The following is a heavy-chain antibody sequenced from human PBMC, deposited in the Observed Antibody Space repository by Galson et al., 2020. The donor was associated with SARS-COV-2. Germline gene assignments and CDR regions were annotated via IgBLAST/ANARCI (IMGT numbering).Heavy chain of an antibody. CDR1: GFTFSDYY. Sequence: GESLKISCVASGFTFSDYYMHWIRQAPGEGLEWLSDISSSGSAIYYADPVKGRFAVSRDNAKNSVFLQMNTLRAEDTAVYYCATDRRGDCTTTSCFEENFEYWGHGVLVTVSS. D-gene: IGHD2-2*01. CDR3: ATDRRGDCTTTSCFEENFEY. CDR2: ISSSGSAI. J-gene: IGHJ4*01. V-gene: IGHV3-11*01.